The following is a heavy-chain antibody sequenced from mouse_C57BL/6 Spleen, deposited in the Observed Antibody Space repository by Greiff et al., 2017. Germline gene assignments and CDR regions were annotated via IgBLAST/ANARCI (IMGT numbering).Heavy chain of an antibody. V-gene: IGHV1-55*01. D-gene: IGHD1-1*01. CDR3: ARYGLRSPYYFDY. Sequence: QVQLQQPGAELVKPGASVKMSCKASGYTFTSYWITWVKQRPGQGLEWIGDIYPGSGSTNYNAKFKSKATLTVDTSSSTAYMQLSSLTSEDSAVYYCARYGLRSPYYFDYWGQGTTLTVSS. J-gene: IGHJ2*01. CDR2: IYPGSGST. CDR1: GYTFTSYW.